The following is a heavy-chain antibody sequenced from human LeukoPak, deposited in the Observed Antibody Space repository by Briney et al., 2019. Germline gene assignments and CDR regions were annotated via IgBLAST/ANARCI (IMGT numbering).Heavy chain of an antibody. V-gene: IGHV4-59*01. Sequence: PSETLSLTCTVSGGSISSYYWSWIRQPPGKGLEWIGYIYYSGSTNYNPSLKSRVTISVDTSKNQFSLKLGSVTAADTAVYYCARGIGPRLMEGLGANYYYYYMDVWGKGTTVTVSS. CDR3: ARGIGPRLMEGLGANYYYYYMDV. CDR1: GGSISSYY. CDR2: IYYSGST. J-gene: IGHJ6*03. D-gene: IGHD2-8*01.